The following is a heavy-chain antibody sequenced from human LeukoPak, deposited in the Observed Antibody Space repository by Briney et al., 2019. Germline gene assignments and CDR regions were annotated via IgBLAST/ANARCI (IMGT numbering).Heavy chain of an antibody. D-gene: IGHD3-3*01. J-gene: IGHJ4*02. CDR2: IKLDGSEK. V-gene: IGHV3-7*03. CDR1: GFTFGKYW. CDR3: ARDQYDTWSRRGNFDS. Sequence: GGSLRLSCVASGFTFGKYWMSWVRQAPGKGLEWVANIKLDGSEKNYVDSVKGRFTISRDNTKNTLYLQMNSLRVEDTAVFYCARDQYDTWSRRGNFDSWGRGTLVIVSS.